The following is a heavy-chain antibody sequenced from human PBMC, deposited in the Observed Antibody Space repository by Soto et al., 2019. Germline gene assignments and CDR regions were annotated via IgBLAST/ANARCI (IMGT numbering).Heavy chain of an antibody. J-gene: IGHJ6*02. V-gene: IGHV3-21*04. CDR3: ARLGLLWFGDSRPYGMDV. D-gene: IGHD3-10*01. CDR1: GFTFSSYS. Sequence: LRLSCAASGFTFSSYSMNWVRQAPGKGLEWVSSISSSSSYIYYADSVKGRFTISRDNSKNTLYLQMNSLRAEDTAVYYCARLGLLWFGDSRPYGMDVWGQGTTVTVSS. CDR2: ISSSSSYI.